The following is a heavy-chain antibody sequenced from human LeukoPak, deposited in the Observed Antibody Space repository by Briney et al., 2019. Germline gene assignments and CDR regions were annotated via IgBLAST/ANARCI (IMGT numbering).Heavy chain of an antibody. CDR2: IYYSGIT. Sequence: SETLSLTCTVPGGAITAYYWSWIRQPPGKGLEWIGYIYYSGITNYNPSLKSRVTMSVDTSKNQFSLKLSSVTAADTAVYYCARGLERDAFDIWGQGTMVTVSS. CDR3: ARGLERDAFDI. J-gene: IGHJ3*02. V-gene: IGHV4-59*01. CDR1: GGAITAYY. D-gene: IGHD1-1*01.